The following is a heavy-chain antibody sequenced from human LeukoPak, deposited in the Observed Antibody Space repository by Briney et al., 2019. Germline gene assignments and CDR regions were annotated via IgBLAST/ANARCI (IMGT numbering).Heavy chain of an antibody. CDR1: GFTFSSYS. V-gene: IGHV3-21*01. CDR2: ISSSSSYI. D-gene: IGHD2-2*03. J-gene: IGHJ6*02. CDR3: ARAGYCSSTSCYDTRYYYYYYGMDV. Sequence: GGSLRLSCAASGFTFSSYSMNWVRQAPGKGLEWVSSISSSSSYIYYADSVKGRFTSSRDNAKNSLYLQMNSLRAEDTAVYYCARAGYCSSTSCYDTRYYYYYYGMDVWGQGTTVTVSS.